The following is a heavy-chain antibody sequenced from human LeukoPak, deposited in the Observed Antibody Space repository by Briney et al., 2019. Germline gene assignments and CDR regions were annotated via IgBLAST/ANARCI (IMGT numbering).Heavy chain of an antibody. CDR3: AAGSGWKPYYYYYYMDV. D-gene: IGHD6-19*01. CDR1: GFTFSSYG. J-gene: IGHJ6*03. V-gene: IGHV3-23*01. Sequence: GASLRLSCAASGFTFSSYGMSWVRQAPGKGLEWVSAISGSGGGTYYADSVKGRFTISRDNSKNTVYLQMNSLRGEDTAVYYCAAGSGWKPYYYYYYMDVWGKGNTVTVSS. CDR2: ISGSGGGT.